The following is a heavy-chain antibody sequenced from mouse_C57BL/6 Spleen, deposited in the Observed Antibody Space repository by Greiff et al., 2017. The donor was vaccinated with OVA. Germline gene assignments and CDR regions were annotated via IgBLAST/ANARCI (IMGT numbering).Heavy chain of an antibody. D-gene: IGHD1-1*01. J-gene: IGHJ3*01. Sequence: EVNVVESGGGLVKPGGSLKLSCAASGFTFSSYTMSWVRQTPEKRLEWVATISGGGGNTYYPDSVKGRFTISRDNAKNTLYLQMSSLRSEDTALYYCARYYYGSRGDWFAYWGQGTLVTVSA. CDR1: GFTFSSYT. V-gene: IGHV5-9*01. CDR2: ISGGGGNT. CDR3: ARYYYGSRGDWFAY.